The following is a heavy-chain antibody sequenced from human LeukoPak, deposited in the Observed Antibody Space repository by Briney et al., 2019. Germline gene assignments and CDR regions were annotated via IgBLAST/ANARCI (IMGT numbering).Heavy chain of an antibody. CDR3: AKRQGPDSGSYDYFDP. V-gene: IGHV4-4*09. Sequence: SETLSLTCTVSGGSISSYYWSWIRQPPGQGLEWIAYIHSNGYTNYNPSLKSRVTISVDTSKNQFSLKATSVTAADSAVYYCAKRQGPDSGSYDYFDPWGQGTLVIVSS. CDR2: IHSNGYT. CDR1: GGSISSYY. D-gene: IGHD1-26*01. J-gene: IGHJ5*02.